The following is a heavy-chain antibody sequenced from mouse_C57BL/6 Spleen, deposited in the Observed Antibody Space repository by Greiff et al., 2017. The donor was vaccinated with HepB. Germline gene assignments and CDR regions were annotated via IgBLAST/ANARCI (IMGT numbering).Heavy chain of an antibody. V-gene: IGHV5-4*03. CDR2: ISDGGSYT. J-gene: IGHJ4*01. CDR1: GFTFSSYA. Sequence: EVKLVESGGGLVKPGGSLKLSCAASGFTFSSYAMSWVRQTPEKRLEWVATISDGGSYTYYPDNVKGRFTISRDNAKNNLYLQMSHLKSEDTAMYYCARGGGRKGAMDYWGQGTSVTVSS. CDR3: ARGGGRKGAMDY.